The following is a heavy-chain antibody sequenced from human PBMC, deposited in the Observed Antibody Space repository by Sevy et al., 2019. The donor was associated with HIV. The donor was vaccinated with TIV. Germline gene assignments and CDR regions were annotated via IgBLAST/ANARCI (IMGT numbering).Heavy chain of an antibody. J-gene: IGHJ6*02. D-gene: IGHD2-15*01. CDR2: ISGSGGST. CDR1: GFIFSTYT. Sequence: GGSLRLSCAASGFIFSTYTMTWVRQAPGKGLEWVSGISGSGGSTYYADSLKGRFTIFRDNSKSTVHLQRNSLRAEDTAVYYCAKGDRTFYGLDVWGQWTTVTVSS. V-gene: IGHV3-23*01. CDR3: AKGDRTFYGLDV.